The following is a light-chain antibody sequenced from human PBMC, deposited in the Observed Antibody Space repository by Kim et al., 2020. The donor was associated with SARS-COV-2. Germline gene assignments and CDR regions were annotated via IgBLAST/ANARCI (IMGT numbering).Light chain of an antibody. Sequence: ALGQTVRITCQGDSLRSYYASWYQQKPGQAPVLVICGKNNRPSGIPERFSGSSSGNTASLTITGAQAEDEADYYCNSRDSSGNHVVFGGGTQLTVL. CDR3: NSRDSSGNHVV. CDR2: GKN. J-gene: IGLJ2*01. CDR1: SLRSYY. V-gene: IGLV3-19*01.